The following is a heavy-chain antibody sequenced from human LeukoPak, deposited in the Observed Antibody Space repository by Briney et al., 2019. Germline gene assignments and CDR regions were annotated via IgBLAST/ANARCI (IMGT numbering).Heavy chain of an antibody. CDR2: ISSSSSNI. CDR3: ARDKGYCRGGSCYWDY. CDR1: GFTFSSNS. J-gene: IGHJ4*02. V-gene: IGHV3-21*01. D-gene: IGHD2-15*01. Sequence: GGSLRLSCAASGFTFSSNSMNWVRQAPRKGLEWVSSISSSSSNIYYADSVKGRFTISRANAKTSLYLQMHSLRAEDTAVYDCARDKGYCRGGSCYWDYWGQGTLVTVSS.